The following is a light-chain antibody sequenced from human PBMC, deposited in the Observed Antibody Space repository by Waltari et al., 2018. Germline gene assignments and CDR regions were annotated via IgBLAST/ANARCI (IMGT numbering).Light chain of an antibody. CDR3: QQRSNWPPWT. Sequence: IVLTQSPATLSLSPGERATLSCVASQNISTYLAWYQQTFCQVLRLPVYDVSNRATGIPARFSGSGSETDFTLTISSLEPEDFAVYYCQQRSNWPPWTFGQGTKVEIK. J-gene: IGKJ1*01. V-gene: IGKV3-11*01. CDR2: DVS. CDR1: QNISTY.